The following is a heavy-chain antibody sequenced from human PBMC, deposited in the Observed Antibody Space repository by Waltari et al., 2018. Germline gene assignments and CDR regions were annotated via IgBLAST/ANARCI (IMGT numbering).Heavy chain of an antibody. CDR2: IYYSGST. CDR1: GGSISSSSYY. D-gene: IGHD3-22*01. V-gene: IGHV4-39*07. Sequence: QLQLQESGPGLVKPSATLSLTCTVSGGSISSSSYYWGWLRQPPGKGLEWIGSIYYSGSTYYNPSLKSRVTISVDTSKNQFSLKLSSVTAADTAVYYCARDYYDSSGKREDYWGQGTLVTVSS. CDR3: ARDYYDSSGKREDY. J-gene: IGHJ4*02.